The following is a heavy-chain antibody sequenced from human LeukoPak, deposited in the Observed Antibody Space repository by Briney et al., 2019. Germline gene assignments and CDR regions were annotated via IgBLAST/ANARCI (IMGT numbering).Heavy chain of an antibody. CDR3: ATNMGKTFHH. J-gene: IGHJ4*02. Sequence: SGTLSLTCAVSGDSVSSSHWWNWVRQPPGRGLEWIGETSQSGNTKYNPSLKSRVTVSADKSKSQFSLKLSSVTAADSAMYYCATNMGKTFHHWGQGVLVTVSS. D-gene: IGHD7-27*01. CDR1: GDSVSSSHW. V-gene: IGHV4-4*02. CDR2: TSQSGNT.